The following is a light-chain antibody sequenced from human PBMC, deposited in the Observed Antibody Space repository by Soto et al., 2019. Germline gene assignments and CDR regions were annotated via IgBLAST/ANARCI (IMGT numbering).Light chain of an antibody. CDR1: ESISSW. CDR3: QQYNTYWT. Sequence: DIQMTQSPSTLSASVGDRVTITCRASESISSWLAWYQQKPGKVPKLLIYKESSLESGVPSRFSGSGSGTEFTLTISSLQPDDFATYYCQQYNTYWTFGQGTKVEIK. V-gene: IGKV1-5*03. CDR2: KES. J-gene: IGKJ1*01.